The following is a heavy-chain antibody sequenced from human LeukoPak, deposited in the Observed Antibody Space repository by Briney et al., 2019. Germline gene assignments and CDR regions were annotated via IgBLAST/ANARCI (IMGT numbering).Heavy chain of an antibody. CDR3: ARGKGPLRYFDWLPPYYFDY. D-gene: IGHD3-9*01. CDR2: INHSGST. Sequence: PSETLSLTCAVYGGSFSGYYWSWIRQPPGKGLEWIGEINHSGSTNYNPSLKSRVTISVDTSKNQFSLKLSSVTAADTAVYYRARGKGPLRYFDWLPPYYFDYWGQGTLVTVSS. J-gene: IGHJ4*02. V-gene: IGHV4-34*01. CDR1: GGSFSGYY.